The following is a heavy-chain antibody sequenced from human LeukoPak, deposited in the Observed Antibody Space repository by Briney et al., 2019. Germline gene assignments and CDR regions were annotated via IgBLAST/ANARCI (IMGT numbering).Heavy chain of an antibody. Sequence: PSETLSLTCAVSGGSISSSNWWSWIRQPPGKGLEWIGEIYHSGSTNYNPSLKSRVTISVDKSKTQFSLKLSSVTAADTAVYYCARRPRSYYYGSGMKWGYFDYWGQGTLVTVSS. CDR1: GGSISSSNW. CDR3: ARRPRSYYYGSGMKWGYFDY. V-gene: IGHV4-4*02. J-gene: IGHJ4*02. CDR2: IYHSGST. D-gene: IGHD3-10*01.